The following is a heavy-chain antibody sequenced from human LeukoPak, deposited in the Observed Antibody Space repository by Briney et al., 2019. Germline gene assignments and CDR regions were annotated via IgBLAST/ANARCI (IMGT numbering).Heavy chain of an antibody. CDR1: GYTFTGYG. V-gene: IGHV1-18*01. CDR2: ISAYNGNT. Sequence: ASVTVSCTASGYTFTGYGISWVRQAPGQGLEWMGWISAYNGNTNYAQKLQGRVTMTTDTSTSTAYMELRSLRSDDTAVYYCARDLIYYGMDVWGQGTTVTVSS. J-gene: IGHJ6*02. CDR3: ARDLIYYGMDV.